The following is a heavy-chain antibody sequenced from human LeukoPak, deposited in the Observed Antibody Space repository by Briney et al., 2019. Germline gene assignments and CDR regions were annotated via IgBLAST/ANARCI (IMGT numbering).Heavy chain of an antibody. CDR1: GGSISSGDYY. D-gene: IGHD1-26*01. CDR2: IYYSGST. V-gene: IGHV4-30-4*08. Sequence: SQTLSLTCTVSGGSISSGDYYWSWIRQPPGKGLEWIGYIYYSGSTYYNPSLKSRVTISVDTSKNQFSLKLSSVTATDTAVYFCARSSGSYYWFDPWGQGNLVTGSS. CDR3: ARSSGSYYWFDP. J-gene: IGHJ5*02.